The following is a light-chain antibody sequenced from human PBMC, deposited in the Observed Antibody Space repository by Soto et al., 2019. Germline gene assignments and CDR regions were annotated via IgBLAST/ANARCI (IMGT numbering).Light chain of an antibody. CDR1: QSISSY. Sequence: DIQMTQSPSSLSASVGDRVTITFRASQSISSYLNWYQQKPGKAPKLLIYAASSLQSGVPSRFSGSVSGTDFTLTISSLQPEDFATYYCQQSYSTPRTFGQGTK. V-gene: IGKV1-39*01. CDR3: QQSYSTPRT. CDR2: AAS. J-gene: IGKJ1*01.